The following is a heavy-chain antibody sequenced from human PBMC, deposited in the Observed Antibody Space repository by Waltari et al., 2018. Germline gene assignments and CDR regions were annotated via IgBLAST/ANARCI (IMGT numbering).Heavy chain of an antibody. CDR2: INQDGSER. V-gene: IGHV3-7*03. CDR1: GFTFSGYW. Sequence: EVLLVESGGGLVQPGGSLRLPCAASGFTFSGYWMTWVRQTPGKGPEWVAKINQDGSERNYVDSVKGRFTVSRDNAKNLLYLQINSLRADDTAIYYCTRDRRGTPLFDYWGQGTLVTVSS. D-gene: IGHD3-10*01. CDR3: TRDRRGTPLFDY. J-gene: IGHJ4*02.